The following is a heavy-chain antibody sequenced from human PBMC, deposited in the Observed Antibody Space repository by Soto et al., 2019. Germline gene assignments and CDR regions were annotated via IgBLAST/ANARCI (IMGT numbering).Heavy chain of an antibody. D-gene: IGHD2-2*01. V-gene: IGHV4-30-2*01. J-gene: IGHJ3*02. CDR3: ARGVLHDYAPFDI. Sequence: QLQLQESGSGLVKPSQTLSLTCAVSGGSISSGGYSWSWIRQPPGKGLEWIGYIYHSGSTYYNPSLKSRVIISVDRSKNQFSLKLSYVPAADTTVYYCARGVLHDYAPFDIWGQGTMVTVSS. CDR2: IYHSGST. CDR1: GGSISSGGYS.